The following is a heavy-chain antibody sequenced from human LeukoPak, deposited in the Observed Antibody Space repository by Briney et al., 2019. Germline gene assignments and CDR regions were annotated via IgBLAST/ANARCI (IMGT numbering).Heavy chain of an antibody. CDR2: ISPYNGHT. Sequence: ASVKVSCKASGYIFTNYGISWVGQAPGQGLEWMGWISPYNGHTNFAPNLQDRLTMTTDTSTSTAYMELRSLRSDDTAVYYCAKPRDSVLNGYGGQGTLVTVSS. CDR1: GYIFTNYG. V-gene: IGHV1-18*01. D-gene: IGHD2-8*01. CDR3: AKPRDSVLNGY. J-gene: IGHJ4*02.